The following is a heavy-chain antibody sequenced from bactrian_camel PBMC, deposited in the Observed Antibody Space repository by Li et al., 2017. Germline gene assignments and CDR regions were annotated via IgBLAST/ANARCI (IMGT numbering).Heavy chain of an antibody. CDR1: GVTYR. D-gene: IGHD5*01. Sequence: DVQLVESGGGSVQAGGSLRLSCAVSGVTYRWGWFRQAPGKEREGVAGTGLSGGGGYYADSVKGRFTISQDNAKNTLYLQMNSLKPEDTAVYYCAATSGTCRCLGYWGQGTQVTVST. CDR2: TGLSGGGG. J-gene: IGHJ4*01. V-gene: IGHV3S59*01. CDR3: AATSGTCRCLGY.